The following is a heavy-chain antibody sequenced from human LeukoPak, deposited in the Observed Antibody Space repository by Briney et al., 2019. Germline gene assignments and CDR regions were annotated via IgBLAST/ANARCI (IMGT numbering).Heavy chain of an antibody. CDR3: ARGGDLDILTGVVTTPLDY. CDR1: GGSISSYY. CDR2: IYTSGST. Sequence: SETLSLTCTVSGGSISSYYWSWIRQPAGKGLEWIGRIYTSGSTNYNPSLKSRVTMSVDTSKNQFSLKPSSVTAADTAVYYCARGGDLDILTGVVTTPLDYWGQGTLVTVSS. D-gene: IGHD3-9*01. V-gene: IGHV4-4*07. J-gene: IGHJ4*02.